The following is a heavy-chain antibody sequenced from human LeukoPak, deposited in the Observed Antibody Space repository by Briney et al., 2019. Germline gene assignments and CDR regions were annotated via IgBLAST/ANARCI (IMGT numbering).Heavy chain of an antibody. CDR3: ARTAANGPIDY. D-gene: IGHD2-8*01. CDR2: IFYSGTS. J-gene: IGHJ4*02. Sequence: PSETLSLTCTVSGGSISNSGYYWAWIRQPPGKGLEWIAHIFYSGTSYYSPSLKSRVTTSLDTSKNQFSLKLSSVTAADTAVYYCARTAANGPIDYWGQGTLVTVSS. CDR1: GGSISNSGYY. V-gene: IGHV4-39*01.